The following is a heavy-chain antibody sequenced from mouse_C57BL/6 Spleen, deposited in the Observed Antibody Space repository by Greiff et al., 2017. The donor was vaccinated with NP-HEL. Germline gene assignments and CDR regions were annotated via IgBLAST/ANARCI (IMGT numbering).Heavy chain of an antibody. D-gene: IGHD1-1*01. CDR3: ARRDYYGSSWFAY. J-gene: IGHJ3*01. V-gene: IGHV1-55*01. Sequence: VQLQQSGAELVKPGASVKMSCKASGYTFTSYWITWVKQRPGQGLEWIGDIYPGSGSTNYNEKFKSKATLTVDTSSSTAYMQLSSLTSEDSAVYYCARRDYYGSSWFAYWGQGTLVTVSA. CDR1: GYTFTSYW. CDR2: IYPGSGST.